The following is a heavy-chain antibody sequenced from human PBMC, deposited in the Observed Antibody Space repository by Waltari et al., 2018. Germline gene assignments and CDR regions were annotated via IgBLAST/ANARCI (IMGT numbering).Heavy chain of an antibody. CDR3: TTRSLVEGTDDVLDL. CDR1: GCTFSNAG. CDR2: IKSRTEGGTT. Sequence: EVQLVESGGALVKPGGSLRLSCEASGCTFSNAGMKWVRQAPGKGLEWVGRIKSRTEGGTTDYAAPVKGRFSVSRDDSKKMLYLEMNNLKTEDTAMYFCTTRSLVEGTDDVLDLWGRGTMAIVSS. J-gene: IGHJ3*01. D-gene: IGHD2-21*02. V-gene: IGHV3-15*02.